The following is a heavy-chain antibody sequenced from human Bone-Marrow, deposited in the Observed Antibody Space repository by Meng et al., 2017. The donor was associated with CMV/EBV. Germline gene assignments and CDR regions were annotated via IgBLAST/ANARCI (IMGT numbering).Heavy chain of an antibody. D-gene: IGHD3-3*01. CDR1: GFTFSSYS. J-gene: IGHJ4*02. CDR2: ISSSSSTI. Sequence: GGSLRLSCAASGFTFSSYSMNWVRQAPGKGLEWVSYISSSSSTIYYADSVKGRFTISRDNAKNSLYLQMNSLRAEDTAVYYCARDLEFLALDYWGQGRLVTVSS. V-gene: IGHV3-48*04. CDR3: ARDLEFLALDY.